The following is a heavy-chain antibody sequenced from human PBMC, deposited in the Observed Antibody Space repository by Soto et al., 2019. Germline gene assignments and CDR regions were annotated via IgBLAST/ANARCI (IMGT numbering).Heavy chain of an antibody. Sequence: SVKVSCKASGGTFSSYAISWVRQAPGQGLEWMGGIIPIFGTANYAQKFQGRVTITADESTSTAYMELSSLRSEATAVYYCASPFKGSSWYDYWGQGTLVTVSS. CDR2: IIPIFGTA. CDR3: ASPFKGSSWYDY. CDR1: GGTFSSYA. V-gene: IGHV1-69*13. D-gene: IGHD6-13*01. J-gene: IGHJ4*02.